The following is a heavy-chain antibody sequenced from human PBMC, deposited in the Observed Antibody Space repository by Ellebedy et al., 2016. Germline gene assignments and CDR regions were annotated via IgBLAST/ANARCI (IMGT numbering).Heavy chain of an antibody. CDR2: IIPIFGTA. J-gene: IGHJ5*02. Sequence: SVKVSXXASGYTFTGSYMHWVRQAPGQGLEWMGGIIPIFGTANYAQKFQGRVTITADESTRTAYMELSSLRSEDTAVYYCARGYYYDSSGYYWSWFDPWGQGTLVTVSS. CDR1: GYTFTGSY. CDR3: ARGYYYDSSGYYWSWFDP. V-gene: IGHV1-69*13. D-gene: IGHD3-22*01.